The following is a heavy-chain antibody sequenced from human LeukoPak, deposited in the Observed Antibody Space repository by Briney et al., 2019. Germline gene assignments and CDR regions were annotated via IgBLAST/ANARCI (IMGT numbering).Heavy chain of an antibody. CDR1: GGSFSGYY. CDR2: INHSGST. V-gene: IGHV4-34*01. D-gene: IGHD7-27*01. CDR3: ARLTGDRAFDI. J-gene: IGHJ3*02. Sequence: SETLSLTCAVYGGSFSGYYWSWIRQPPGKGLEWIGEINHSGSTNYNPSLKSRVAISVDTSKNQFSLKLSSVTAADMAVYYCARLTGDRAFDIWGQGTMVTVSS.